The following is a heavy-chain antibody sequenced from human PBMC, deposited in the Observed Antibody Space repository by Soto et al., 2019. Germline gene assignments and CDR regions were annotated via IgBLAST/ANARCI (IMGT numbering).Heavy chain of an antibody. CDR1: GFTFSSYG. CDR3: AREGTYCSGGSCYPHFDY. CDR2: IWYDGSNK. V-gene: IGHV3-33*01. J-gene: IGHJ4*02. Sequence: QVQLVESGGGVVQPGRSLRLSCAASGFTFSSYGMHWVRQAPGKGLEWVAVIWYDGSNKYYADSVKGRFTISRDNSKNTVYLQMNSLRGEDTALYYCAREGTYCSGGSCYPHFDYWGRGTLVTVSS. D-gene: IGHD2-15*01.